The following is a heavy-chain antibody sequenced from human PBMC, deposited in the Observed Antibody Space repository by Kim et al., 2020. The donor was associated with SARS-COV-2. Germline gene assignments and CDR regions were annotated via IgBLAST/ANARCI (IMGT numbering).Heavy chain of an antibody. CDR2: INPNSGDP. CDR1: GYTFTGYY. CDR3: ARELGIAVAGTYYYYGMDV. J-gene: IGHJ6*02. V-gene: IGHV1-2*04. Sequence: ASVKVSCKASGYTFTGYYLHWVRQAPGQGLEWMGWINPNSGDPNYAQKFQGWVTMTRDTSISTAYMELSRLRSDDTAVYYCARELGIAVAGTYYYYGMDVWGQGTTVTVSS. D-gene: IGHD6-19*01.